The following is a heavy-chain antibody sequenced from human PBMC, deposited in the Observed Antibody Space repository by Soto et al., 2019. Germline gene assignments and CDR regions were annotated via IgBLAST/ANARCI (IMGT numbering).Heavy chain of an antibody. J-gene: IGHJ3*02. CDR1: GFTFSSYA. D-gene: IGHD6-13*01. V-gene: IGHV3-23*01. Sequence: EVQLLESGGGLVQPGGSLRLSCAASGFTFSSYAMSWVRQAPGKGLEWVSTISFSGGSTFYADSVKGRFTISRDNSNNALSLQMNSLRDGDTAVYYCAKGILVKPPGTRAFDIWGQGTMVIVSS. CDR3: AKGILVKPPGTRAFDI. CDR2: ISFSGGST.